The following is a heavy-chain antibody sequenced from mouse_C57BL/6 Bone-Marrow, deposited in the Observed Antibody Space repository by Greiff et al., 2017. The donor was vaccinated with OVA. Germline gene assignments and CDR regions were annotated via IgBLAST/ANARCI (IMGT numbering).Heavy chain of an antibody. CDR3: AREDGSSYGFAY. V-gene: IGHV1-69*01. CDR1: GYTFTSYW. D-gene: IGHD1-1*01. J-gene: IGHJ3*01. Sequence: QQSCKASGYTFTSYWMHWVKQRPGQGLEWIGEIDPSDSYTNYNQKFKGKSTLTVDKSSSTAYMQLSSLTSEDSAVYYCAREDGSSYGFAYWGQGTLVTVSA. CDR2: IDPSDSYT.